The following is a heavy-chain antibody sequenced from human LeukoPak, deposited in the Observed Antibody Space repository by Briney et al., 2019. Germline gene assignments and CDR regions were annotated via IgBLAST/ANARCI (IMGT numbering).Heavy chain of an antibody. CDR2: ISNEGSNK. CDR3: AKVHTSGYPYFDY. CDR1: GFPFSSYA. D-gene: IGHD5-12*01. V-gene: IGHV3-30*18. J-gene: IGHJ4*02. Sequence: GGSLRLSCVASGFPFSSYAMAWVRQAPGKGLEWVALISNEGSNKDYVDSVKGRFTISRDSSKNTLYLQMNSLTPEDTAVYYCAKVHTSGYPYFDYWAREPWSPSPQ.